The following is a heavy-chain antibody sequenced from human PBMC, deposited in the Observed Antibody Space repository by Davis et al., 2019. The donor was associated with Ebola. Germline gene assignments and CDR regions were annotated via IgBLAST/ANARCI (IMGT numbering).Heavy chain of an antibody. J-gene: IGHJ4*02. Sequence: PGGSLRLSCAPSGFTFSSYWMSWVRQAPGKGLEWVASIHHDGGEKYYLESVKGRFTISRDNAKNSLYLQMNSLRDEDTAVYYCARWGGGNSYGPSVCYFDYWGQGTLVTVSS. V-gene: IGHV3-7*01. CDR3: ARWGGGNSYGPSVCYFDY. D-gene: IGHD5-18*01. CDR2: IHHDGGEK. CDR1: GFTFSSYW.